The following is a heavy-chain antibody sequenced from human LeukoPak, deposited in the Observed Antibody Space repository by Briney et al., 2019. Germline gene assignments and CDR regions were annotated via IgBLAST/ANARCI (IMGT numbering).Heavy chain of an antibody. CDR2: ISYDGSNK. D-gene: IGHD6-13*01. J-gene: IGHJ4*02. CDR3: AKDLPYSSSWYEDY. V-gene: IGHV3-30*18. CDR1: GFTFSSYG. Sequence: GRSLRLSCAASGFTFSSYGMHWVRQAPGKGLEWVAVISYDGSNKYYADSVKGRFTISRDNSKNTLYLQMNSLRVEDTAVYYCAKDLPYSSSWYEDYWGQGTLVTVSS.